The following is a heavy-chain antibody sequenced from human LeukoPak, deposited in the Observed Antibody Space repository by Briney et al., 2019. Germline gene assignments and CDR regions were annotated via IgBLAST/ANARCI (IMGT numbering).Heavy chain of an antibody. CDR3: ATPYCGTISCLDVFDI. D-gene: IGHD2-21*01. J-gene: IGHJ3*02. CDR1: GVSISSDKYY. Sequence: SETLSLTCTVSGVSISSDKYYWSWIRQRPGKGLEWIGYMYYSGSTSYNPSLKSRVSISLRTPKNQFSLKLTSVTAADTAVYYCATPYCGTISCLDVFDIWGQGTMVTVSS. V-gene: IGHV4-31*03. CDR2: MYYSGST.